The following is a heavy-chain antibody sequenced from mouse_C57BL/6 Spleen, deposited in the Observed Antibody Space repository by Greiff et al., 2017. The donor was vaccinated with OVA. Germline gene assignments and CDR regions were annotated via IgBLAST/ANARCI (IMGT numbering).Heavy chain of an antibody. Sequence: EVMLVESGGGLVKPGGSLKLSCAASGFTFSDYGMHWVRQAPEKGLEWVAYISSGSSTTYYADTVKGRFTISKDNAKNTLSLQMTSLRSEDTAMYYCAKISGSSSVDFDYWGQGTTLTVSS. J-gene: IGHJ2*01. D-gene: IGHD1-1*01. CDR3: AKISGSSSVDFDY. CDR1: GFTFSDYG. V-gene: IGHV5-17*01. CDR2: ISSGSSTT.